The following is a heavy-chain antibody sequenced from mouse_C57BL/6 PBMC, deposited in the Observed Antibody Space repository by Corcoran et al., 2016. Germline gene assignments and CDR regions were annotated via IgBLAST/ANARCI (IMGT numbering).Heavy chain of an antibody. Sequence: QVQLKQSGAELVRPGASVKLSCKASGYTFTDYYINWVKQRPGQGLEWIARIYPGSGNTYYNEKFKGKATLTAEKSSSTAYMQLSSLTSEDSAVYFCAREDYSNYRFYYARDYWGQGTSVTVSS. CDR2: IYPGSGNT. V-gene: IGHV1-76*01. D-gene: IGHD2-5*01. CDR3: AREDYSNYRFYYARDY. CDR1: GYTFTDYY. J-gene: IGHJ4*01.